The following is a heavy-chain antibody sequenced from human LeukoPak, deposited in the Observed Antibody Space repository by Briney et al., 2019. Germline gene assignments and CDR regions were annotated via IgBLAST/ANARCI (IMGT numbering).Heavy chain of an antibody. CDR3: ARVTGYMIEDYFDY. D-gene: IGHD3-22*01. CDR1: GASISSSSYY. Sequence: SETLSLTCTVSGASISSSSYYWGWIRQPPGKGLEWIGTIYYSVSTYYNPSLKSRLTISVDTSKNQFSLNLSSVTAADTALYYCARVTGYMIEDYFDYWGQGTLVTVSS. J-gene: IGHJ4*02. CDR2: IYYSVST. V-gene: IGHV4-39*07.